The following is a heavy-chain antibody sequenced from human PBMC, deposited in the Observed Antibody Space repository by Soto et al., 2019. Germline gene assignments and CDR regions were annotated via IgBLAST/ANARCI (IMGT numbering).Heavy chain of an antibody. CDR1: GYTFTSYD. D-gene: IGHD2-15*01. CDR2: MNPNSGNT. CDR3: ARVLDGGAAATINWFDP. J-gene: IGHJ5*02. V-gene: IGHV1-8*01. Sequence: ASVKVSCKASGYTFTSYDINWVRQATGQGLEWMGWMNPNSGNTGYAQKFQGRVTMTRNTSISTAYMELSSLRSEDTAVYYCARVLDGGAAATINWFDPWGQGTLVTVSS.